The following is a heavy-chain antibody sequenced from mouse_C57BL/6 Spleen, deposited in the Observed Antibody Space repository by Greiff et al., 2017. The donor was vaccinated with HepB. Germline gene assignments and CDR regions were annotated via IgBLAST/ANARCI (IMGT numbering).Heavy chain of an antibody. CDR3: AASYYYGSSYGFAY. D-gene: IGHD1-1*01. CDR1: GYSITSGYY. V-gene: IGHV3-6*01. Sequence: EVQLQESGPGLVKPSQSLSLTCSVTGYSITSGYYWNWIRQFPGNKLEWMGYISYDGSNNYNPSLKNRISITRDTSKNQFFLKLNSVTTEDTATYYCAASYYYGSSYGFAYWGQGTLVTVSA. CDR2: ISYDGSN. J-gene: IGHJ3*01.